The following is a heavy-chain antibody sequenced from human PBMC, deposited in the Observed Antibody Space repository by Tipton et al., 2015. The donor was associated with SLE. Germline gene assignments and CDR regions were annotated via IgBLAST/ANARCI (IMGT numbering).Heavy chain of an antibody. CDR1: GGSISSYY. Sequence: TLSLTCTVSGGSISSYYWSWIRQPPGKGLEWIGYIYYSGSTNYNPSLKSRVTISVDTSKNQFSLKLSSVTAADTAVYYCARVVEDIVLEGAFDIWGQGTMVTVSS. J-gene: IGHJ3*02. CDR2: IYYSGST. V-gene: IGHV4-59*01. CDR3: ARVVEDIVLEGAFDI. D-gene: IGHD2-8*01.